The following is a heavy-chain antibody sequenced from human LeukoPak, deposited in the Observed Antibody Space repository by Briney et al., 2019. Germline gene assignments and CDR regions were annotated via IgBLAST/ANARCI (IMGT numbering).Heavy chain of an antibody. CDR3: ARDLPRSSGGLQDAFDI. Sequence: GASVKVSCKASGYTFTSYGISWVRQAPGQGLEWMGWISAYNGNTNYAQKLQGRVTMTTDTSTSTAYMELRSLRSDDTAVYYCARDLPRSSGGLQDAFDIWGQGTMVTVSS. CDR1: GYTFTSYG. D-gene: IGHD6-19*01. J-gene: IGHJ3*02. V-gene: IGHV1-18*01. CDR2: ISAYNGNT.